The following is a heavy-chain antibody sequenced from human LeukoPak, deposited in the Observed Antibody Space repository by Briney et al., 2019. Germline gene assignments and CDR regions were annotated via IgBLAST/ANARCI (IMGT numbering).Heavy chain of an antibody. V-gene: IGHV3-74*01. D-gene: IGHD1-26*01. CDR2: INSDGSST. CDR3: ARVRWELLLNWFDP. CDR1: GFTFSSYS. J-gene: IGHJ5*02. Sequence: GGSLRLSCAASGFTFSSYSMNWVRQAPGKGLVWVSRINSDGSSTSYADSVKGRFTISRDNAKNTLYLQMNSLRAEDTAVYYCARVRWELLLNWFDPWGQGTLVTVSS.